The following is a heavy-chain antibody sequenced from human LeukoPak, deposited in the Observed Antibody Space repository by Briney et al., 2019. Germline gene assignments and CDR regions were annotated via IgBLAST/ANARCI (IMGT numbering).Heavy chain of an antibody. D-gene: IGHD4-17*01. Sequence: GGSLRLSCAASGFTFSTYVMEWVRQAPGKGLEWVAVISYDGSNIYYAASVKGRFTISRDNSKNTLYLQMNSLRAEDTAVYYCAKDRNDFGDYRIFDYWGQGTLVTVSS. CDR1: GFTFSTYV. V-gene: IGHV3-30*18. CDR2: ISYDGSNI. CDR3: AKDRNDFGDYRIFDY. J-gene: IGHJ4*02.